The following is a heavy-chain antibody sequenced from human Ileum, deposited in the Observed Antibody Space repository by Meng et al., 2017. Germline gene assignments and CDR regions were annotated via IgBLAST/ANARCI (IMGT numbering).Heavy chain of an antibody. CDR2: IWQDENHQ. Sequence: GGSLRLSCAASGFTFSSHGLHWVRQAPGMGLEWVAVIWQDENHQYYADSVKGRFTISRDNSKNTLYLQMNSLRAEDTAVYYCAKEGYSSGPWFDPWGQGTLVTVSS. CDR3: AKEGYSSGPWFDP. J-gene: IGHJ5*02. D-gene: IGHD5-18*01. CDR1: GFTFSSHG. V-gene: IGHV3-33*06.